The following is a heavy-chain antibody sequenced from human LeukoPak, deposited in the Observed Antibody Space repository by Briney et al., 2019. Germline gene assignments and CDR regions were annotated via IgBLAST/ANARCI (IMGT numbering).Heavy chain of an antibody. D-gene: IGHD2-2*01. J-gene: IGHJ4*02. CDR3: AKPAIQGGNYFDY. CDR1: GFTFSSYA. CDR2: ISWNSGSI. V-gene: IGHV3-9*01. Sequence: GGSLRLSCAASGFTFSSYAMSWVRQAPGKGLEWVSGISWNSGSIGYADSVKGRFTISRDNAKNSLYLQMNSLGAEDTALYYCAKPAIQGGNYFDYWGQGTLVTVSS.